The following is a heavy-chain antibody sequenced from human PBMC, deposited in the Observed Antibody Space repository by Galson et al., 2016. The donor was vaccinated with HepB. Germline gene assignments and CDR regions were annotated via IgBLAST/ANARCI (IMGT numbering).Heavy chain of an antibody. CDR3: ARDRSTVTYLDY. V-gene: IGHV3-33*01. CDR2: ISYDGNNI. Sequence: SLRLSCAASGFSFRSYDMHWVRQAPGKGLEWVAGISYDGNNINYGYSVKGRFTISRDNSKNTLYLQMNSLRAEDTAVYFCARDRSTVTYLDYWGQGTLATVSS. J-gene: IGHJ4*02. D-gene: IGHD4-17*01. CDR1: GFSFRSYD.